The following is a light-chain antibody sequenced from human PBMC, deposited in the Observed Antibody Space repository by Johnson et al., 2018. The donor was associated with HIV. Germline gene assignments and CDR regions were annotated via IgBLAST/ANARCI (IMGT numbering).Light chain of an antibody. J-gene: IGLJ1*01. V-gene: IGLV1-51*01. CDR1: SSNIGNNY. Sequence: QSVLTQPPSVSAAPGQKVTISCSGSSSNIGNNYVSWYQQLPGTAPKLLIYDNNKRPSGIPDRFSGFKSGTSATLGITGLQTGDEADYYCGTLDTSLSAFVFGTGTKVTVL. CDR3: GTLDTSLSAFV. CDR2: DNN.